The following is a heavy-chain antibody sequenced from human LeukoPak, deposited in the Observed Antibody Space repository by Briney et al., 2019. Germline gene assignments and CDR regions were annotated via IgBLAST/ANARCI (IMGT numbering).Heavy chain of an antibody. J-gene: IGHJ4*02. D-gene: IGHD3-10*01. Sequence: GGSLRLSCTASGLTLSNYWMIWVRQAPGKGLQWVAKIKQDGSEKYYVDSVKGRFTISRDNAENSLYLQMNSLRVEDTAVYYWVRYITTVRGVKYYFDYWGQGTLVTVSS. CDR3: VRYITTVRGVKYYFDY. V-gene: IGHV3-7*03. CDR2: IKQDGSEK. CDR1: GLTLSNYW.